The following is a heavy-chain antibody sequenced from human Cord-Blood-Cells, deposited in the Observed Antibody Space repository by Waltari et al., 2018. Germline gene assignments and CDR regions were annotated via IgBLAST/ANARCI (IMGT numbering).Heavy chain of an antibody. CDR1: GGSFSGYY. D-gene: IGHD3-16*01. Sequence: QVQLQQWGAGLLKPSETLSLTCAVYGGSFSGYYWSWIRQPPGKGLEWIGEINHSGSTNNNPSLKSPVTISVDTSKNQFSLKLSSVTAADTAVYYCARSLGAPGQGSFQHWGQGTLVTVSS. CDR3: ARSLGAPGQGSFQH. CDR2: INHSGST. V-gene: IGHV4-34*01. J-gene: IGHJ1*01.